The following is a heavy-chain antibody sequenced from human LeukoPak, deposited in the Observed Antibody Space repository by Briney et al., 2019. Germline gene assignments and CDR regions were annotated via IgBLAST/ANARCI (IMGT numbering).Heavy chain of an antibody. J-gene: IGHJ4*02. V-gene: IGHV3-33*01. D-gene: IGHD6-19*01. CDR2: IWYDGSNK. CDR1: GFTFSSYG. CDR3: ASPAGYSSGWYGEVGGMDY. Sequence: GGSLRLSCAASGFTFSSYGMHWVRQAPGKGLEWVAVIWYDGSNKYYADSVKGRFTISRDNSKNTLYLQMNSLRAEDTAVYYCASPAGYSSGWYGEVGGMDYWGQGTLVTVSS.